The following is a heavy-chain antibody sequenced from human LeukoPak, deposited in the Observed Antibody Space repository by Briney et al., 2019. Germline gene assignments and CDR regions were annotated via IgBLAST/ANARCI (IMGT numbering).Heavy chain of an antibody. CDR2: ISSSSSTI. Sequence: GGSLRLSCAASGFTFSSYSMNWVRQAPGKGLEWVSYISSSSSTIYYADSVKGRFTISRDNAKNSLYLQMNSLRDEGTAVYYCARDASDYYGSGDFDIWGQGTMVTVSS. D-gene: IGHD3-10*01. V-gene: IGHV3-48*02. CDR3: ARDASDYYGSGDFDI. J-gene: IGHJ3*02. CDR1: GFTFSSYS.